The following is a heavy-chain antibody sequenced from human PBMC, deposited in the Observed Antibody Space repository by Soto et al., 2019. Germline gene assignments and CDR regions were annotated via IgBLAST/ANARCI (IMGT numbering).Heavy chain of an antibody. CDR2: IGTAGDT. CDR3: ARDPRLEDCYTTSCYSEAWFDP. CDR1: GFTFSSYD. V-gene: IGHV3-13*01. Sequence: PGVSLRLSFAASGFTFSSYDMHWVRQATGKGLECVSAIGTAGDTYYPGSVKGRFTISRENAKNSLYLQINSLRAEDTAMYYCARDPRLEDCYTTSCYSEAWFDPWGQGTLVTVSS. D-gene: IGHD2-2*01. J-gene: IGHJ5*02.